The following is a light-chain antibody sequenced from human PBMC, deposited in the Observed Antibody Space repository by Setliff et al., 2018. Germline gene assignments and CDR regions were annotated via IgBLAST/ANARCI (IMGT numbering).Light chain of an antibody. V-gene: IGLV2-8*01. J-gene: IGLJ1*01. Sequence: QSVLTQPAAVSGSPGQSIAISCAGTSSDVGGYNYVSWYQQHPGKAPKLMIYEVSKRPSGVPDRFSGSKSGNTASLTISGLQPEDEADYYCSSYEGGNNYVFGSGTKV. CDR1: SSDVGGYNY. CDR3: SSYEGGNNYV. CDR2: EVS.